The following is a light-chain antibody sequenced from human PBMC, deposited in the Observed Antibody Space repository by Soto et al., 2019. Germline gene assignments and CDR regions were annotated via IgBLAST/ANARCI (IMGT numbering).Light chain of an antibody. J-gene: IGKJ5*01. CDR3: LQLNSYPRT. V-gene: IGKV1-9*01. CDR2: AAS. Sequence: DIQLTQSPSFLSASVGDRVTITCRASQGISSYLAWYQQKPGKAPKLLIYAASTLPGGVPSRFSGSGSGTEFTLTISSLQAEDFATYYCLQLNSYPRTFGQGTRLEIK. CDR1: QGISSY.